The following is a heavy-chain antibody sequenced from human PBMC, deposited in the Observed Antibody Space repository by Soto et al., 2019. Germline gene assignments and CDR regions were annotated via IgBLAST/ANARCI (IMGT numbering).Heavy chain of an antibody. D-gene: IGHD3-3*01. CDR3: ASRAEMYYDFWSGPLDV. V-gene: IGHV3-23*01. CDR1: GFTFSSYA. Sequence: GGSLRLSCAASGFTFSSYAMSWVRQAPGKGLEWVSAISGSGGSTYYADSVKGRFTISRDNSKNTLYLQMNSLRAEDTAVYYCASRAEMYYDFWSGPLDVWGQGTTVTVSS. J-gene: IGHJ6*02. CDR2: ISGSGGST.